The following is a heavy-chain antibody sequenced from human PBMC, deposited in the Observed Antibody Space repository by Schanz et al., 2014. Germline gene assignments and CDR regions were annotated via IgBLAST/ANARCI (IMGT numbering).Heavy chain of an antibody. J-gene: IGHJ4*02. CDR1: GYTFTSYY. CDR2: IDPNSGGT. Sequence: QVQLVQSGPEVKKPGASVKVSCKASGYTFTSYYMHWVRQAPGQGLEWMGRIDPNSGGTNYAQKFQGRVTMTRDTSISTAYMEVSRLRSDDTAVYYCARGLVRYFAYWGQGTLVTVSS. D-gene: IGHD2-8*02. V-gene: IGHV1-2*06. CDR3: ARGLVRYFAY.